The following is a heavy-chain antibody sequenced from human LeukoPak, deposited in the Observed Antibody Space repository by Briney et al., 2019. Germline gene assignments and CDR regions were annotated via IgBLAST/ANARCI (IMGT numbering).Heavy chain of an antibody. J-gene: IGHJ4*02. CDR3: ARGPIAVAGTGKFDY. CDR1: GDSVSSNSAA. D-gene: IGHD6-19*01. CDR2: TYYRSKWYN. Sequence: SQTLSLTCAVSGDSVSSNSAAWNWIRQSPSRGLEWLGRTYYRSKWYNDYAVSVKSRITINPDTSKNQFSLQLNSVTPEDTAVCYCARGPIAVAGTGKFDYWGQGTLVTVSS. V-gene: IGHV6-1*01.